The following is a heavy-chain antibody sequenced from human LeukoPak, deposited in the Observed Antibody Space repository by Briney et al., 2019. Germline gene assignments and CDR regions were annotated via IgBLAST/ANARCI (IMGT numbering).Heavy chain of an antibody. D-gene: IGHD6-13*01. CDR3: TTDAGYSSRWYNY. CDR1: GFTVSSYY. Sequence: GGSLRLSCAASGFTVSSYYMTWVRQAPGKGLEWVGRIKSRVDGGTTEYAAPVKDRFSISRDDSRNVLYLQMNSLKTDDTAVYYCTTDAGYSSRWYNYWGQGTLVTVAS. J-gene: IGHJ4*02. CDR2: IKSRVDGGTT. V-gene: IGHV3-15*01.